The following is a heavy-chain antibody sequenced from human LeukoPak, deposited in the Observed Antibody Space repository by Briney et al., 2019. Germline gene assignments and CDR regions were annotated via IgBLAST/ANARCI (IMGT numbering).Heavy chain of an antibody. D-gene: IGHD2-15*01. CDR3: AKVKYCSGGSCRQYYFDY. CDR2: TYSGGST. CDR1: GFTVSSNY. V-gene: IGHV3-53*01. Sequence: PGGSLRLSCAASGFTVSSNYLSWVRQAPGKGLEWVSVTYSGGSTYYADSVKGRFTISRDNSKNTLYLQMNSLRAEDTAVYYCAKVKYCSGGSCRQYYFDYWGQGTLVTVSS. J-gene: IGHJ4*02.